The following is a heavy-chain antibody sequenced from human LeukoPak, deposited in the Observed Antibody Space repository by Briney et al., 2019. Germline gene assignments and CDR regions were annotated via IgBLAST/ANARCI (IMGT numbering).Heavy chain of an antibody. D-gene: IGHD6-19*01. CDR1: GFTTNRHA. CDR3: AKTYSTGWSGYFDY. CDR2: ISYDGTHK. J-gene: IGHJ4*02. V-gene: IGHV3-30-3*02. Sequence: GGSLRLSCAASGFTTNRHAIHWVRQAPSKGLEWVALISYDGTHKDYADSVKGRFTISRDNSKNTLYLQMNSLRAEDTAMYYCAKTYSTGWSGYFDYWGQGTLVIVSS.